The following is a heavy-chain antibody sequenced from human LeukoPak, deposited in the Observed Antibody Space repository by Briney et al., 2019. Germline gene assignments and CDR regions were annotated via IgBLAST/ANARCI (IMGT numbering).Heavy chain of an antibody. Sequence: PGGSLRLSCAASGFTFSSYAMHWVRQAPGKGLEWVAVISYDGSNKYYADSVKGRFTISRDNSKNMLYLQMNSLRAEDTAVYYCARDIPIGVDDYWGQGTLVTVSS. D-gene: IGHD6-19*01. CDR3: ARDIPIGVDDY. J-gene: IGHJ4*02. CDR2: ISYDGSNK. V-gene: IGHV3-30-3*01. CDR1: GFTFSSYA.